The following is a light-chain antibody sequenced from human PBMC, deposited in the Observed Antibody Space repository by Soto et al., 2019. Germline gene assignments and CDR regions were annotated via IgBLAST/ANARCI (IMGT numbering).Light chain of an antibody. V-gene: IGKV3-15*01. Sequence: EMVMTQSPATLSVSPGERVTLSCRASQSVSTNVAWYQQKPGQAPRLLILGASTRATGIPARFSGSGSETEFTLTISSLQSEDFAFYYCQQYNNWPQTFGQGTKVEIK. CDR3: QQYNNWPQT. CDR1: QSVSTN. CDR2: GAS. J-gene: IGKJ1*01.